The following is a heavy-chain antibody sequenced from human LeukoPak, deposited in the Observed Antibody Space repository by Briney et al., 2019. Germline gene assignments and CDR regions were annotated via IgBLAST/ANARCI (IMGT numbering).Heavy chain of an antibody. CDR1: GYTFTSYD. Sequence: ASVKVSCKASGYTFTSYDINWVRQATGQGLEWMGWMNPNSGDTAYAQEFQGRVTITRSTSLSTAYMELSSLRSEDTAVYYCARVGVDYDSSGYYFRMDYWGQGTLVTVSS. D-gene: IGHD3-22*01. J-gene: IGHJ4*02. CDR3: ARVGVDYDSSGYYFRMDY. V-gene: IGHV1-8*01. CDR2: MNPNSGDT.